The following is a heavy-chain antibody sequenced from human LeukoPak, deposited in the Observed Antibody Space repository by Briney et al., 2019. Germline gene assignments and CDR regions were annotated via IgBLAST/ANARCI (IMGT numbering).Heavy chain of an antibody. CDR3: ARDVALPSYYYGMDV. CDR2: ISYDGSNK. D-gene: IGHD5-12*01. V-gene: IGHV3-30-3*01. J-gene: IGHJ6*02. Sequence: PGGSLRLSCAASGFTFSSYAMHWVRQAPGKGLEWVAVISYDGSNKYYADSVKGRFTISRDNSKNTLYLQMNSLRAEDTAVYYCARDVALPSYYYGMDVWAKGPRSPSP. CDR1: GFTFSSYA.